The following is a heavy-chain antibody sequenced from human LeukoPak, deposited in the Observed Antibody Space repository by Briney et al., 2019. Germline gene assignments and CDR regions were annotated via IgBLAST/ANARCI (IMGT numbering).Heavy chain of an antibody. CDR3: ARGGSGNSNWFDP. CDR2: ISGGGGST. D-gene: IGHD4-23*01. J-gene: IGHJ5*02. V-gene: IGHV3-23*01. CDR1: GFTFSSYA. Sequence: PGGSLRLSCAASGFTFSSYAMNWVRQAPGKGLEWVSGISGGGGSTYYADSVKGRFTISRDNAKNSLDLQMNSLRVEDTALYYCARGGSGNSNWFDPWGQGTLVTVSS.